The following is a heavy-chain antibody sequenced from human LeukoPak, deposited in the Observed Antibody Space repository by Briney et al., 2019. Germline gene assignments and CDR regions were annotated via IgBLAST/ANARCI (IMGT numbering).Heavy chain of an antibody. CDR3: AKLGHSDGWYLGAFDI. CDR1: GGSITGHY. CDR2: TSYSRTT. V-gene: IGHV4-59*08. Sequence: SETLSLTCAVSGGSITGHYWNWIRQTPGMRLEWIGYTSYSRTTIYNSYFKGRATMSMDTSKNQLYLNLTSVTATDTAVYYCAKLGHSDGWYLGAFDIWGQGTTVIVSS. D-gene: IGHD6-19*01. J-gene: IGHJ3*02.